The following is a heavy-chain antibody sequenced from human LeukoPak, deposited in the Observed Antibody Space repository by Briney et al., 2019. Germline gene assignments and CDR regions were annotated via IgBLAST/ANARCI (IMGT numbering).Heavy chain of an antibody. V-gene: IGHV4-34*01. CDR2: INHSGST. Sequence: PSETLSLTCAVYGGSFSGYYWSWIRQPPGKGLEWIGEINHSGSTNYNPSLKSRVTISVDTSKNQFSLKLSSVTAADTAVYYCARDHKVPGVIGDDSYNGMDVSGKGATGSGSS. CDR3: ARDHKVPGVIGDDSYNGMDV. CDR1: GGSFSGYY. D-gene: IGHD3-16*02. J-gene: IGHJ6*04.